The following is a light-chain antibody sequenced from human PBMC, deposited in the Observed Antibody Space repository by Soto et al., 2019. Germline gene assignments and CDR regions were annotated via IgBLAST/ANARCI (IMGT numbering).Light chain of an antibody. CDR2: GNN. V-gene: IGLV1-40*01. J-gene: IGLJ2*01. CDR3: QSYDSSLTGSV. Sequence: QPVLTQPPSVSGAPGQSITISCTGSSSNIGADYDVHWYQQLPGTAPKLLIFGNNDRPSGVPDRFSGSKSGTSASLAITGLQAEDEADYYCQSYDSSLTGSVFGGGTKLTVL. CDR1: SSNIGADYD.